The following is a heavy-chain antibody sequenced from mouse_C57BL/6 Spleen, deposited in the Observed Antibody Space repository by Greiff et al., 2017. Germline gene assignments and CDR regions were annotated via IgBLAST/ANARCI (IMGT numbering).Heavy chain of an antibody. CDR1: GYTFTDSN. CDR2: INPNNGGT. CDR3: ARSLGLYAMDY. Sequence: DVKLQESGPELVKPGASVKIPCKASGYTFTDSNMDWVKQSHGKSLEWIGDINPNNGGTIYNQKFKGKATLTVDKSSSTAYMELRSLTSEDTAVYYCARSLGLYAMDYWGQGTSVTVSS. J-gene: IGHJ4*01. D-gene: IGHD3-1*01. V-gene: IGHV1-18*01.